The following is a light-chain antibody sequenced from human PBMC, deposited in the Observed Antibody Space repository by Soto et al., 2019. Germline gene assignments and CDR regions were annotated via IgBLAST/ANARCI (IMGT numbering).Light chain of an antibody. CDR2: SDN. V-gene: IGLV1-44*01. CDR1: SSNIGTNT. J-gene: IGLJ2*01. Sequence: QSALTQPPSGSGNPGQRVTISCSGSSSNIGTNTVIWYQQLPGAAPKLLIYSDNQRPSGVPDRFSGSKSGTSASLAISGLQSQDEADYYCAAWDVSLVVFGGGTKLTVL. CDR3: AAWDVSLVV.